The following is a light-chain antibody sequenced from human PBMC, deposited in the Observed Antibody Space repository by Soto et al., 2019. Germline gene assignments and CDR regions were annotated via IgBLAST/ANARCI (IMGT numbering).Light chain of an antibody. V-gene: IGKV3-11*01. J-gene: IGKJ4*01. CDR1: QSVSSY. CDR2: DAS. Sequence: EVVMTQSPATLSLSPGERATLSCRASQSVSSYLAWYQRKPGQAPRLLIYDASNRAPGIPARFSGSGSGTDFTLTISSLQPEDFAVYYRQQRYNWPRVTFGGGTKVEIK. CDR3: QQRYNWPRVT.